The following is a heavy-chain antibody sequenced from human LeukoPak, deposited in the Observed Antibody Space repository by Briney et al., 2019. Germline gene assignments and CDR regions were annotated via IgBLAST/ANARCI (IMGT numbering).Heavy chain of an antibody. V-gene: IGHV3-7*04. J-gene: IGHJ4*02. CDR1: GFTFSSFW. Sequence: GGSLRLSCAASGFTFSSFWMSWVRQAPGKGLEWVANIKPDGSEKNYVDSVKGRFTISRDNAKKSLYLQMNSLTDADTAVYYCARDNVAVPGGDYWGQGTLVTVSS. CDR3: ARDNVAVPGGDY. D-gene: IGHD6-19*01. CDR2: IKPDGSEK.